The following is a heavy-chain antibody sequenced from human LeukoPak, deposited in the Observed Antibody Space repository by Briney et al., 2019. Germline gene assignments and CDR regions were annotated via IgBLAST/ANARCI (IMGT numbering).Heavy chain of an antibody. J-gene: IGHJ4*02. Sequence: GRSLRLSCAASGFTFSSYAMHWVRQAPGKGLEWVSGISGSGGSTYYVDSVKGRFTISRDNSMNTLYLQMNSLRAEDTAVYYCAKPPEYCRSTNCPTDYWGQGTLVTVSS. D-gene: IGHD2-2*01. CDR3: AKPPEYCRSTNCPTDY. CDR1: GFTFSSYA. V-gene: IGHV3-23*01. CDR2: ISGSGGST.